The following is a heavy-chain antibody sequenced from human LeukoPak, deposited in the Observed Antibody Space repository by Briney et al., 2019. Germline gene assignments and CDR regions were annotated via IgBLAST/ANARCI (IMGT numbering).Heavy chain of an antibody. J-gene: IGHJ4*02. CDR2: ISVFNSKT. CDR3: ARDVAIFGVVPYWGFDY. CDR1: GYTYTNYA. V-gene: IGHV1-18*01. Sequence: GALVKVSCKASGYTYTNYAISWVRQAPGQGLEWMGWISVFNSKTNYSQQFQGRVTMTTDTSTSTAYMELMSLRSDDTAVYYCARDVAIFGVVPYWGFDYWGQGTQVTVSS. D-gene: IGHD3-3*01.